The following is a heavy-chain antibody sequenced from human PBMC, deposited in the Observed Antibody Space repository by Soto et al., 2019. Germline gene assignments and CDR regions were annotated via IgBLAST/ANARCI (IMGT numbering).Heavy chain of an antibody. V-gene: IGHV4-4*02. J-gene: IGHJ6*02. CDR3: ASRYCSSTSCSLYYYYYGMDV. CDR2: IYHSGST. Sequence: SETLSLTCAVSGGSISSSNWWSWVRQPPGKGLEWIGEIYHSGSTNYNPSLKSRVTISVDKSKNQFSLKLSSVTAADMAVYYCASRYCSSTSCSLYYYYYGMDVWGQGTTVTVSS. D-gene: IGHD2-2*01. CDR1: GGSISSSNW.